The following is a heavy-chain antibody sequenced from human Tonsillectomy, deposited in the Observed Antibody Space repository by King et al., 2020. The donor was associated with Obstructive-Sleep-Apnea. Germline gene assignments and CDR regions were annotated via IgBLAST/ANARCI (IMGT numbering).Heavy chain of an antibody. Sequence: VQLVESGGGLVQPGGSLRLSCAASGFTFSSYAMSWVRQAPGKGLEWVSAISGSGGSTYYADSVKGRFTISRDNSKNTLYLQMNSLRAEDTAVYYCAKATLIVVVPTDYYDYWGQGTLVTVSS. J-gene: IGHJ4*02. D-gene: IGHD3-22*01. CDR3: AKATLIVVVPTDYYDY. CDR1: GFTFSSYA. CDR2: ISGSGGST. V-gene: IGHV3-23*04.